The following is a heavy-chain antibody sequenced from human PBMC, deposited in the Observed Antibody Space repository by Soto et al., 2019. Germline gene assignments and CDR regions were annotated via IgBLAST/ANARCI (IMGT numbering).Heavy chain of an antibody. J-gene: IGHJ2*01. D-gene: IGHD2-21*01. V-gene: IGHV3-53*02. CDR3: ASLFRISPRYFDL. CDR1: GFSVSVNY. Sequence: EVQLVETGGGLIQPGGSLRLSCAASGFSVSVNYTSWVRQAPGKGLECVSVVYSGGSTYYTDSVKGRFTISRDNSRNTVLLQMNSLRAEDTAVYYCASLFRISPRYFDLWGRGTLVTVSS. CDR2: VYSGGST.